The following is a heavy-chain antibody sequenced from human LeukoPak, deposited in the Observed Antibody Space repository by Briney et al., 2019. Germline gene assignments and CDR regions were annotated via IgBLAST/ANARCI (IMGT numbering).Heavy chain of an antibody. Sequence: PGGSLRLSCAASGFTFSSYSMNWVRQAPGKGLEWVSYISSSSSTIYYADSVKGRFTISRDNVKNSLYLQMNSLRAEDTAVYYCAREFTDYYYYMDVWGKGTTVTVSS. CDR2: ISSSSSTI. CDR1: GFTFSSYS. V-gene: IGHV3-48*01. J-gene: IGHJ6*03. CDR3: AREFTDYYYYMDV.